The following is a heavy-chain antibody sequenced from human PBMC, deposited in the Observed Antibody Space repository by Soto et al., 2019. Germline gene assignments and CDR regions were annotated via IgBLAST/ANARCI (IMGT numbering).Heavy chain of an antibody. Sequence: QVQLVESGGGLVKPGGSLRLSCAASGFTFSDYYMSWIRQAPGKGLEWVSYISSSGSTIYYADSVKGRFTISRDNAKISLYLQMTSLRAEDTAVYYCARKYYDILTGYSDYYYYDMDVWGKGTTVTVSS. V-gene: IGHV3-11*01. CDR2: ISSSGSTI. J-gene: IGHJ6*03. D-gene: IGHD3-9*01. CDR3: ARKYYDILTGYSDYYYYDMDV. CDR1: GFTFSDYY.